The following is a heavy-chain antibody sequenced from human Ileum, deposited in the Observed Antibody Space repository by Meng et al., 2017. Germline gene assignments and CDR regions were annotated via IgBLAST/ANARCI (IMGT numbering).Heavy chain of an antibody. J-gene: IGHJ4*02. CDR2: FDYTGAT. CDR3: ARRRGYYTSGDSE. Sequence: SETLSLTCTVYGGSFSAYYWLWIRQAPGRGLEWIGDFDYTGATNYNPSLKSRLSISLDTTKNQFSLSLSSVTAADTAIYYCARRRGYYTSGDSEWGQGTLVTVSS. CDR1: GGSFSAYY. D-gene: IGHD3-10*01. V-gene: IGHV4-34*01.